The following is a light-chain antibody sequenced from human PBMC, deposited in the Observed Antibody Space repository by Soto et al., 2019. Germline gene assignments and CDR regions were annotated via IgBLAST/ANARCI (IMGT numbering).Light chain of an antibody. CDR3: QQRSNWPS. V-gene: IGKV3-11*01. CDR1: QSVSSY. CDR2: DAS. Sequence: EIVLTQSPATLSLSPGERATLSCRASQSVSSYLAWYQQKPGQAPRLLIYDASNRAAGIPARFSGSGSGTDFTLTISSLEPEDLAVYYCQQRSNWPSFGGWTKVEIK. J-gene: IGKJ4*01.